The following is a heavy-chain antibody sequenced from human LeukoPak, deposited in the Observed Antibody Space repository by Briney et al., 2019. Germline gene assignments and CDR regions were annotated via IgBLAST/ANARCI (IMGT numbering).Heavy chain of an antibody. CDR3: AREPSGSTYAVGAFYI. Sequence: PSETLSLTCTVSGGSISNYYWSWIRQPPGKRLEWIGYIYYTGDTNYNPSLRSRVTISVDTSNNQFSLKLSSVTAADTAVYYCAREPSGSTYAVGAFYIWGQGTMVTVSS. CDR1: GGSISNYY. V-gene: IGHV4-59*01. D-gene: IGHD2-2*01. CDR2: IYYTGDT. J-gene: IGHJ3*02.